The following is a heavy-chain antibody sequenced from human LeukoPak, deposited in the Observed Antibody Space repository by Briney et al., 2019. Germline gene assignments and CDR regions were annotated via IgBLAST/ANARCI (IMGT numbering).Heavy chain of an antibody. V-gene: IGHV3-74*01. Sequence: PGGSLRLSCAASGFSFSSYWMHWVRQAAGKGLVWVSRINSDDSSTIYADSVRGRFTISRDNSKNTLYLQMNSLRVDDTAVYYCARDVQGGYCSSASCYSDYWGQGTLVTVSS. D-gene: IGHD2-2*01. J-gene: IGHJ4*02. CDR2: INSDDSST. CDR3: ARDVQGGYCSSASCYSDY. CDR1: GFSFSSYW.